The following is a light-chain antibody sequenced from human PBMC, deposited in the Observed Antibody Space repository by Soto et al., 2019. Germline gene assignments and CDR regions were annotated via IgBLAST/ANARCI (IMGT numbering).Light chain of an antibody. CDR3: SSYAGSNNYV. CDR1: SSVVGGYNY. CDR2: DVS. V-gene: IGLV2-8*01. Sequence: QSVLTQPPSASGSPGQSVTTSCTGTSSVVGGYNYVSWYQHRPGKAPKLMIYDVSKRPSGVPDRFSGSESGNTVSLTVSGLQAEDEADYYCSSYAGSNNYVFGTGTKVTVL. J-gene: IGLJ1*01.